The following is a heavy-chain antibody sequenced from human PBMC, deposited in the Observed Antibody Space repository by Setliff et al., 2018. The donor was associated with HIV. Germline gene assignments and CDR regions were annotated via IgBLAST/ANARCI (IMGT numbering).Heavy chain of an antibody. D-gene: IGHD2-15*01. J-gene: IGHJ1*01. CDR1: GGSISSGSYY. Sequence: KTSETLSLTCTVSGGSISSGSYYWSWIRQPAGKGLEWIGEINHSGSTNYNPSLKSRVTMSVDKSKNQFSLRLSSVTAADTAVYYCARARRAGSGPKYFQHWGQGTLVTVSS. CDR3: ARARRAGSGPKYFQH. V-gene: IGHV4-61*10. CDR2: INHSGST.